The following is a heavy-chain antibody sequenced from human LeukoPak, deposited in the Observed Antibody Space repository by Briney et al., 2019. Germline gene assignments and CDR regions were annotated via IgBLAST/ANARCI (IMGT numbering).Heavy chain of an antibody. D-gene: IGHD7-27*01. J-gene: IGHJ4*02. V-gene: IGHV3-48*03. CDR1: GFPFSIYE. CDR2: ISSSGSNI. Sequence: PGGSLRLSCAASGFPFSIYEMHGARQSPGKALEGLSYISSSGSNIYYADSVKARFTISRDNAKNSLYLQMTSLRVEDTAVYYCGRGSGVADYWGQGALVTVSS. CDR3: GRGSGVADY.